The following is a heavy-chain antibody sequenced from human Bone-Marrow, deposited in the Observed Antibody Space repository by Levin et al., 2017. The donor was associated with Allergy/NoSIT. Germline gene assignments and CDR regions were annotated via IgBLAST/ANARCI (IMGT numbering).Heavy chain of an antibody. J-gene: IGHJ4*02. CDR3: AREDNWNYDY. Sequence: GESLKISCAASGFTFSRYAMAWVRQAPGQGLEWVSGMSGSGGRTVYADSVKGRFTISRDTSKNIMYLQMNSLRVEDTALYYCAREDNWNYDYWGQGTLVTASS. D-gene: IGHD1-7*01. CDR1: GFTFSRYA. CDR2: MSGSGGRT. V-gene: IGHV3-23*01.